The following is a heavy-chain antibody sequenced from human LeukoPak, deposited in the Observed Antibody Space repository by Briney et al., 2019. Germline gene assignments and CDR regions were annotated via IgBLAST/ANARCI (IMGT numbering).Heavy chain of an antibody. CDR1: GGSISSGSYY. CDR3: ARHRGIVGATRSNYYFDY. V-gene: IGHV4-61*02. D-gene: IGHD1-26*01. J-gene: IGHJ4*02. CDR2: IYTSGST. Sequence: SETLSLTCTVSGGSISSGSYYWSWIRQPAGKGLEWIGRIYTSGSTNYNPSLKSRVTISVDTSKNQFSLKLSSVTAADTAVYYCARHRGIVGATRSNYYFDYWGQGTLVTVSS.